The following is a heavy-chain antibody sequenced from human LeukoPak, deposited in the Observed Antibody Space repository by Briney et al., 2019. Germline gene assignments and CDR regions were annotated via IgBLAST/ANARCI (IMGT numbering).Heavy chain of an antibody. CDR2: IGAYNGNT. Sequence: ASVKVSCKASGFTFTTFAFGWVRQAPGQGLEWMGWIGAYNGNTNYAQNLQGRVTMTTDTSTTTVYMELRSLGSDDTAVYYCARHMSSGWPLDSFDIWGQGTMVTVSS. CDR1: GFTFTTFA. V-gene: IGHV1-18*04. D-gene: IGHD6-19*01. J-gene: IGHJ3*02. CDR3: ARHMSSGWPLDSFDI.